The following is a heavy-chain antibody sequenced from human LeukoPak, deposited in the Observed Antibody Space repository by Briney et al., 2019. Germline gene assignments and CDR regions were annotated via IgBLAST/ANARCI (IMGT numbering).Heavy chain of an antibody. CDR1: GGSISSYY. CDR3: ARQARGYSYGPLDY. J-gene: IGHJ4*02. V-gene: IGHV4-59*01. D-gene: IGHD5-18*01. CDR2: IYYSGST. Sequence: PSETLSLTCTVSGGSISSYYWSWIRQPPGKGLEWIGYIYYSGSTNYNPSLKSRVTISVDTSKNQFSLKLSSVTAADTAVYYCARQARGYSYGPLDYWGQGTLVTVSS.